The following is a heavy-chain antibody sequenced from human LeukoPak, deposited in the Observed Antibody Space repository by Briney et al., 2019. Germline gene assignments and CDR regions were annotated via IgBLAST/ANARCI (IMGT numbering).Heavy chain of an antibody. D-gene: IGHD1-26*01. Sequence: ASVKVSCKVSGYTFTSYDIDWVRQATGHGLEWMGWMNPNSGNTGYAQNFQGRVTMTRNTSISTAYVELSSLRSEDTAVYYCARGPIVGATVANFDYWGQGTLVTVSS. CDR3: ARGPIVGATVANFDY. CDR2: MNPNSGNT. V-gene: IGHV1-8*01. CDR1: GYTFTSYD. J-gene: IGHJ4*02.